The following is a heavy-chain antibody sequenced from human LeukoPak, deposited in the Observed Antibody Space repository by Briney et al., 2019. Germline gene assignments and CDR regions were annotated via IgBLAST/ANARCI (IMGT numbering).Heavy chain of an antibody. V-gene: IGHV3-23*01. CDR2: VSGSGDST. D-gene: IGHD2-21*02. CDR1: GSTFSGYA. J-gene: IGHJ4*02. CDR3: AKDSSIVVVTATPLDY. Sequence: TGGSLRLSCAASGSTFSGYAMSWVRQAPGKGLEWVSAVSGSGDSTYYADSVKGRFTISRDNSKNTLYLQMNSLRAEDTALYYCAKDSSIVVVTATPLDYWGQGILVTVSS.